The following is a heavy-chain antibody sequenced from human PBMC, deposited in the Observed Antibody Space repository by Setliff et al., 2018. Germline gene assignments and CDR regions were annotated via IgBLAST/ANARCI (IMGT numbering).Heavy chain of an antibody. J-gene: IGHJ5*02. CDR3: ARVRSSSWLVVNWFDP. Sequence: SVKVSCKASGGTFSSYDISWVRQAPGQGLEWMGRIIPIFGTANYAQKFQGRVTITADKSTSTAYMELSRLRSEDTAVYYCARVRSSSWLVVNWFDPWGQGTLVTVS. D-gene: IGHD6-13*01. CDR2: IIPIFGTA. CDR1: GGTFSSYD. V-gene: IGHV1-69*06.